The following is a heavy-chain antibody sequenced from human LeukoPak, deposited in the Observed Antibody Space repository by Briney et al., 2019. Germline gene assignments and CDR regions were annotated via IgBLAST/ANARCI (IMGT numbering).Heavy chain of an antibody. CDR2: IFSHGET. J-gene: IGHJ4*02. CDR1: GFTVGNNY. D-gene: IGHD3-10*01. V-gene: IGHV3-66*01. Sequence: GGSLRLSCAASGFTVGNNYMNWVRQAPGKGLEWVSLIFSHGETSYADSVKGRFTISRDNSKNTLYLQMNSLRAEDTAVYYCAKGGAGFGELLLIGFDYWGQGTLVTVSS. CDR3: AKGGAGFGELLLIGFDY.